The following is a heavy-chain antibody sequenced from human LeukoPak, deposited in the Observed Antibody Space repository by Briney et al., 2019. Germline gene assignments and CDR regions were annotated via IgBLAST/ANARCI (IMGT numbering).Heavy chain of an antibody. D-gene: IGHD3-10*01. J-gene: IGHJ6*04. CDR2: IIPILGTA. V-gene: IGHV1-69*13. Sequence: ASVKVSCKGSGGAFISYAIRWVRQAPGQGGEWMGGIIPILGTADYPQKFQGSVTITADESMSTAYMELSSLRSEDTAMYYCAREPLSKVGGVIMSREYGMDVWGKGTTVTVSS. CDR1: GGAFISYA. CDR3: AREPLSKVGGVIMSREYGMDV.